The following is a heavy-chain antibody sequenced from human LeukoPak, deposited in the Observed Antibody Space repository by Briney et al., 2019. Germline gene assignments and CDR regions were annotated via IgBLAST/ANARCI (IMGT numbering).Heavy chain of an antibody. Sequence: GGSLRLSCAASGFTFSNYEMNWVRQAPGKGLEWVSYISSSGDIIYYAASVKCRFTISRDNAKNSLYLQMNSLRAEDTAVYYCARGWFDFWGQGTLVTVSS. V-gene: IGHV3-48*03. CDR1: GFTFSNYE. J-gene: IGHJ4*02. CDR2: ISSSGDII. CDR3: ARGWFDF.